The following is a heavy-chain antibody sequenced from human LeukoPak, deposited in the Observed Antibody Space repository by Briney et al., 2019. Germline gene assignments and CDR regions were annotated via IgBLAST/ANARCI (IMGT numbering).Heavy chain of an antibody. CDR3: ARDYCSGGSCYFEF. J-gene: IGHJ4*02. D-gene: IGHD2-15*01. CDR1: GFTFSNSW. CDR2: INSDGSTT. Sequence: PGGSLRLSCAASGFTFSNSWMHWVRQAPGKGLVWVSRINSDGSTTNYADSVKGRFTISRDNAKNTLYLQLNSLRAEDTAVYYCARDYCSGGSCYFEFWGQGTLVTVSS. V-gene: IGHV3-74*01.